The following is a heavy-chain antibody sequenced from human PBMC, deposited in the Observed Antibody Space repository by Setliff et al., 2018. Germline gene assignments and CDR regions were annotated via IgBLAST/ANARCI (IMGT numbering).Heavy chain of an antibody. V-gene: IGHV3-33*08. J-gene: IGHJ4*02. CDR2: IWGDGGTK. CDR3: ARTCSGSGCYAGLES. CDR1: GFTFSTYC. Sequence: PGGSLRLSCAASGFTFSTYCMHWVRQAPGKGLEWVAVIWGDGGTKYHADSVKGRFTISRDNSKNTLYLQMNSLRPEDTAVYYCARTCSGSGCYAGLESWGQGTPVTVSS. D-gene: IGHD2-15*01.